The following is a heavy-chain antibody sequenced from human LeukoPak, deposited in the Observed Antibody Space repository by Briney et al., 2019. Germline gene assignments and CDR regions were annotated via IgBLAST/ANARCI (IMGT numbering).Heavy chain of an antibody. CDR1: GGSISSYY. Sequence: SETLSLTCTVSGGSISSYYWSWIRQPPGKGLEWIGYIYYSGSTNYNPSLKSRVTISVDTSKNQFSLKLSSVTAADTAVYYCARSHVDTAMVRYYFDYWGQGTLVTVSS. D-gene: IGHD5-18*01. CDR2: IYYSGST. CDR3: ARSHVDTAMVRYYFDY. J-gene: IGHJ4*02. V-gene: IGHV4-59*01.